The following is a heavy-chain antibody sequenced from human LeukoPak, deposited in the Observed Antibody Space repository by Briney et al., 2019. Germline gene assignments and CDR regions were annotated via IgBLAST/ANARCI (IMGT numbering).Heavy chain of an antibody. Sequence: EPSETLSLTCTVSGVSISSSSYYWGWLRQPPGKGLEWIGSIYYSGSTYYNPSLKSRFTISVDTSKNQFSLKLSSVTAADTAVYYCARPLRVLWFGELAYWGQGTLVTVSS. CDR3: ARPLRVLWFGELAY. CDR1: GVSISSSSYY. V-gene: IGHV4-39*01. J-gene: IGHJ4*02. D-gene: IGHD3-10*01. CDR2: IYYSGST.